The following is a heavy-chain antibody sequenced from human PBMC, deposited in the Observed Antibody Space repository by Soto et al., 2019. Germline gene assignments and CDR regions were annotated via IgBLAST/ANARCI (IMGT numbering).Heavy chain of an antibody. D-gene: IGHD6-13*01. V-gene: IGHV4-34*01. J-gene: IGHJ6*03. Sequence: SETLSLTCAVYGGSFSGYYWSWIRQPPGKGLEWIGEINHSGSTNYNPSLKSRVTISVDTSKNQFSLKLSSVTAADTAVYYCARRPGHSSSWYPYYYYMDVWGKGTTVNVSS. CDR1: GGSFSGYY. CDR3: ARRPGHSSSWYPYYYYMDV. CDR2: INHSGST.